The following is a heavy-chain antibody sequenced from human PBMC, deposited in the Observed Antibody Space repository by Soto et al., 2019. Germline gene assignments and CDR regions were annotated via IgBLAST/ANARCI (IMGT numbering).Heavy chain of an antibody. J-gene: IGHJ6*02. CDR2: IIYDGSTK. D-gene: IGHD3-10*01. CDR1: GFTFSNHG. Sequence: PGGSLRLSCAASGFTFSNHGMHWVRQAPGKGLEWVAVIIYDGSTKYYADSVKGRFTISRDNSKNTLSLQMNSLRREDTAVYYCAKGAEVGTFGDYYHGMDVWGQGTTVTVSS. CDR3: AKGAEVGTFGDYYHGMDV. V-gene: IGHV3-30*18.